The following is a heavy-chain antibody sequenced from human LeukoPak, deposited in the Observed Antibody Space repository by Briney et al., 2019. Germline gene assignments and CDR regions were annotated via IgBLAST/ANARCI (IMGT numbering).Heavy chain of an antibody. Sequence: GSLRLSCAVSGFTVSSNYMSWVRQAPGKGLEWVSVIYSDGSTYSADSVKGRFTISRDNSKNTLYLQINSLRAEDTAVYYCARGIAAAGTALCNWGQGTLLTVSS. D-gene: IGHD6-13*01. CDR2: IYSDGST. J-gene: IGHJ4*02. CDR1: GFTVSSNY. CDR3: ARGIAAAGTALCN. V-gene: IGHV3-53*01.